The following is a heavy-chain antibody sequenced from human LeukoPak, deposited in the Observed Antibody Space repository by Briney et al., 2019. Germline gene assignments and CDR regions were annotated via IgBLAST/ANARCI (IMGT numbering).Heavy chain of an antibody. D-gene: IGHD1-26*01. J-gene: IGHJ3*02. CDR1: GFTFSSSG. CDR3: AKGGRWEPYHDAFDI. CDR2: IRYDGSNK. V-gene: IGHV3-30*02. Sequence: PGGSLRLSCAASGFTFSSSGMHWVRQAPGKGLEWVAFIRYDGSNKYFADSVKGRFTISRDNSKNTLYLQMNSLRAEDTAVYYCAKGGRWEPYHDAFDIWGQGAMVTVSS.